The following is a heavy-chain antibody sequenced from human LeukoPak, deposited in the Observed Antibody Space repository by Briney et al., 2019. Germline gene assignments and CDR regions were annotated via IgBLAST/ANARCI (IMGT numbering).Heavy chain of an antibody. Sequence: SETLSLTCTVSGGSISSSDYYWAWIRQPPGQGLEWIGSIYYRGNAYYNPSLKSRVTISVDTSKNQFSLSLSSVTAADTAVYYCARSRKDIVVVPAAAAPGRNSDYYYYYMDVWGKGTTVTVSS. J-gene: IGHJ6*03. D-gene: IGHD2-2*01. CDR2: IYYRGNA. CDR1: GGSISSSDYY. V-gene: IGHV4-39*07. CDR3: ARSRKDIVVVPAAAAPGRNSDYYYYYMDV.